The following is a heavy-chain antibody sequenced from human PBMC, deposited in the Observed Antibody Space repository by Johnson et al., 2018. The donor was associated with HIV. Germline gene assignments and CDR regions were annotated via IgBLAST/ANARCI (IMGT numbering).Heavy chain of an antibody. D-gene: IGHD1-26*01. V-gene: IGHV3-66*01. Sequence: VQLVESGGGLVQPGGSLRLSCAASGFTVSGIYMSWVRQAPGRGLEWVSVIYSGGSTFYADSVKGRFTSSRDNSKKTLYLQMNSLRAEDTAVYYCARDRYWDYVVGAFDIWGQGTMVTVSS. J-gene: IGHJ3*02. CDR1: GFTVSGIY. CDR2: IYSGGST. CDR3: ARDRYWDYVVGAFDI.